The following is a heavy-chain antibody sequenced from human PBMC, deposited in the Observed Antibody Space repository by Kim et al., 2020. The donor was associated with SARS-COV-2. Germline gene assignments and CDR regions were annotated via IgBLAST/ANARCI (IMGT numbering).Heavy chain of an antibody. CDR3: ARVARTTVVTWTDSWGAFDI. Sequence: SVKVSCKASGGTFSSYAISWVRQAPGQGLEWMGGIIPIFGTANYAQKFQGRVTITADESTSTAYMELSSLRSEDTAVYYCARVARTTVVTWTDSWGAFDIWGQGTMVTVSS. J-gene: IGHJ3*02. CDR2: IIPIFGTA. V-gene: IGHV1-69*13. CDR1: GGTFSSYA. D-gene: IGHD4-17*01.